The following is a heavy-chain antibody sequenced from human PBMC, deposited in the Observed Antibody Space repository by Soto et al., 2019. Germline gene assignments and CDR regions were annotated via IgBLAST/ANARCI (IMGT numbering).Heavy chain of an antibody. CDR2: RYYSGST. J-gene: IGHJ4*02. V-gene: IGHV4-61*01. Sequence: TLETLPLTWTVSGGSGSSGFYYWSWMRQPPGKGLEWIGHRYYSGSTEYNPTLKSRVTISVDTSKNQFSLKLTSVTAADTAVYYCARDQNGAIDFWGQGTLVTVSS. D-gene: IGHD1-26*01. CDR1: GGSGSSGFYY. CDR3: ARDQNGAIDF.